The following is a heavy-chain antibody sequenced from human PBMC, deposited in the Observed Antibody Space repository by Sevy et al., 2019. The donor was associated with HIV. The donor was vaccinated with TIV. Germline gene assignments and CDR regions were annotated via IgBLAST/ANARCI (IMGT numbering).Heavy chain of an antibody. V-gene: IGHV4-4*07. Sequence: SESLSLTCTVSGGSIGAYYWNWIRQPAGKGLEWIGRIYSSGVTNHTPSLKSRVTMSVDMSKNQISLRLSSVTAADTAVYFCTRDPGGYSYGPPMGASDIWGQGTMVTVSS. CDR3: TRDPGGYSYGPPMGASDI. D-gene: IGHD5-18*01. CDR1: GGSIGAYY. J-gene: IGHJ3*02. CDR2: IYSSGVT.